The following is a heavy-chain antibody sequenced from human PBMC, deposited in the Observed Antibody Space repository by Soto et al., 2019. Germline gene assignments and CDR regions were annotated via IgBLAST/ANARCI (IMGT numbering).Heavy chain of an antibody. CDR3: ARQRIAALGYYYYGMDV. CDR2: IYYSGNT. D-gene: IGHD6-6*01. V-gene: IGHV4-61*01. Sequence: QVQLQESGPGLVKPSETLSLTCTVSGGSVSSGSYYWSWIRQPPGKVLEWIGYIYYSGNTNYNPCLKSRVTISVDTSTNQFSLKLSSVTAADTAVYYCARQRIAALGYYYYGMDVWGQGTTVTVSS. CDR1: GGSVSSGSYY. J-gene: IGHJ6*02.